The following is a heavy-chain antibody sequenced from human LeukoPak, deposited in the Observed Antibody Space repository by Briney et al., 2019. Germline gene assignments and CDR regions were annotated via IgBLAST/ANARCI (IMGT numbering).Heavy chain of an antibody. V-gene: IGHV4-30-4*08. CDR3: ARKEEVGSGYYYKY. J-gene: IGHJ4*02. Sequence: SETLSLTCTVSGGSISSGDYYWSWIRQPPGKGLEWIGYIYYSGSTYYNPSLKSRVTISVDTSKNQFSLKLSSVTAADTAVYYCARKEEVGSGYYYKYWGQGTLVTVSS. D-gene: IGHD3-22*01. CDR2: IYYSGST. CDR1: GGSISSGDYY.